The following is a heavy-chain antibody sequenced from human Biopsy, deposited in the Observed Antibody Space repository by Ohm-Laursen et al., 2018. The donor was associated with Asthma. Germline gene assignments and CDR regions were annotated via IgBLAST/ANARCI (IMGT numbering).Heavy chain of an antibody. V-gene: IGHV4-30-4*01. CDR1: GGSISSGAYY. CDR2: IYYIGST. J-gene: IGHJ4*02. Sequence: TLSLTCTVSGGSISSGAYYWSWVRQPPGKGLVWIGYIYYIGSTYYNPSLKSRVAISLDTSKNQFSLKLSPVTAADTAVYFCARRGGVRRYFDYWGQGTLVTVSS. CDR3: ARRGGVRRYFDY. D-gene: IGHD3-16*01.